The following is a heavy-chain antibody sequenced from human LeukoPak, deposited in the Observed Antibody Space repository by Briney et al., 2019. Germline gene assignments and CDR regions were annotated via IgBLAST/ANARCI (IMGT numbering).Heavy chain of an antibody. Sequence: ASVKVSCKASGYTFTSYYMHWVRQAPGQGLEWMGIINPSGGSTSYAQKFQGRVTMTRDTSTSTVYMELSSLRSEDTAVYYCASDPLVAAGGYYYYGMDVWGQGTTVTVSS. J-gene: IGHJ6*02. CDR1: GYTFTSYY. D-gene: IGHD6-13*01. V-gene: IGHV1-46*01. CDR2: INPSGGST. CDR3: ASDPLVAAGGYYYYGMDV.